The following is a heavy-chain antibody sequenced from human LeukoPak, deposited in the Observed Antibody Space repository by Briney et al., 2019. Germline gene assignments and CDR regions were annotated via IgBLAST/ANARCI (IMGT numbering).Heavy chain of an antibody. D-gene: IGHD3-10*01. CDR2: ISGSGGST. J-gene: IGHJ4*02. CDR1: GITLSNYG. CDR3: AKDMVRGVIISALGY. V-gene: IGHV3-23*01. Sequence: GGSLRLSCAVSGITLSNYGMSWVRQAPGKGLEWVSAISGSGGSTYYADSVKGRFTISRDNSKNTLYLQMNSLRAEDTAVYYCAKDMVRGVIISALGYWGQGTLVTVSS.